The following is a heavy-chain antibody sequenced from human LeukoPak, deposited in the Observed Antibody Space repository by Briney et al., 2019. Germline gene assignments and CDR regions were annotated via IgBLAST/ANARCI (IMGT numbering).Heavy chain of an antibody. Sequence: GGSPRLSCAASGFTFSSYAMHWVRQAPGKGLEWVAVISYDGSNKYNADSVKGRFTISRDNSKNTLYLQMNSLRAEDTAVYYCARDSCSSTSCYHGQLDYWGQGTLVTVSS. CDR1: GFTFSSYA. CDR2: ISYDGSNK. CDR3: ARDSCSSTSCYHGQLDY. J-gene: IGHJ4*02. V-gene: IGHV3-30*04. D-gene: IGHD2-2*01.